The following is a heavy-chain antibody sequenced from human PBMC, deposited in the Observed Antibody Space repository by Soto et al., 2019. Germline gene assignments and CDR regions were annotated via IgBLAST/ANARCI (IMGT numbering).Heavy chain of an antibody. Sequence: PSETLSLTCTVSGGSISTYYWSWIRQHPGKALEWIGYIYYTGSPFYNPSLKCRVTISVDTSRNQFSLKLISVSAADTAVYFCARGGRGFDIWGQGTMVTVSS. D-gene: IGHD1-1*01. CDR3: ARGGRGFDI. V-gene: IGHV4-59*06. CDR2: IYYTGSP. J-gene: IGHJ3*02. CDR1: GGSISTYY.